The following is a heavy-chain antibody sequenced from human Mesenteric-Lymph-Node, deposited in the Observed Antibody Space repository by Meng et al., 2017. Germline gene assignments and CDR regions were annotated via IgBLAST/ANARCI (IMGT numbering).Heavy chain of an antibody. D-gene: IGHD4-17*01. CDR1: GFTFTNA. J-gene: IGHJ2*01. V-gene: IGHV3-23*04. Sequence: ARLVESGGGLVLPGGSLRLSCAASGFTFTNAMSWVRQAPGKGLEWVSGVTANGGNTYYADSVKGRFAISRDNSKNTLYLQLNSLRADDTAVYYCAKDKVYGDGIWDFDLWGRGTLVTVSS. CDR2: VTANGGNT. CDR3: AKDKVYGDGIWDFDL.